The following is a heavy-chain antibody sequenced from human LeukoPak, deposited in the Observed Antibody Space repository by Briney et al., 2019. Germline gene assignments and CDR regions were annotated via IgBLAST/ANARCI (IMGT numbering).Heavy chain of an antibody. CDR1: GFTFSIYW. CDR3: ARDPTGTTNAFYY. J-gene: IGHJ4*02. Sequence: GGSLRLSCAASGFTFSIYWMHWVRQAPGKGLVWVSRISSEGSSTTYADSVKGRFTISRDNSKNTLYLQMDSLRAEDTAVYYCARDPTGTTNAFYYWGQGTLVTVSS. CDR2: ISSEGSST. D-gene: IGHD1-7*01. V-gene: IGHV3-74*01.